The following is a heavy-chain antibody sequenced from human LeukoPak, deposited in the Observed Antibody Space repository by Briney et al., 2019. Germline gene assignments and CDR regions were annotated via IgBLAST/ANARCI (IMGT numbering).Heavy chain of an antibody. D-gene: IGHD6-13*01. CDR2: MNPKRGNT. V-gene: IGHV1-8*01. J-gene: IGHJ6*02. Sequence: GASVKVSCKASGYSLTSFDINWVRQGSGQGLEWMGWMNPKRGNTGYAPTFQGRVTITRDTSIDTAFMELSSLRPDDTAVYYYARGGSSSSYYNNYGMDVWGQGTTITVSS. CDR3: ARGGSSSSYYNNYGMDV. CDR1: GYSLTSFD.